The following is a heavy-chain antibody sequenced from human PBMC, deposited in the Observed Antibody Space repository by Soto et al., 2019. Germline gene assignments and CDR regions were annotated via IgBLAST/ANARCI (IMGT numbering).Heavy chain of an antibody. CDR1: GDSVSSNSAA. Sequence: SQTLSLTCAISGDSVSSNSAAWNWIRQSPSRGLEWLGRTYYRSKWYNDYAVSVKSRITINPDTFKNQFSLQLNSVTPEDTAVYYCARITGYSSSWHFDYWGQGTLVTVSS. CDR2: TYYRSKWYN. CDR3: ARITGYSSSWHFDY. V-gene: IGHV6-1*01. D-gene: IGHD6-13*01. J-gene: IGHJ4*02.